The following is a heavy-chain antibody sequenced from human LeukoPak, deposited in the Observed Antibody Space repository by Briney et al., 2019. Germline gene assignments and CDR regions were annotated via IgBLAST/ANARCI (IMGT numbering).Heavy chain of an antibody. D-gene: IGHD3-10*01. CDR1: GYTFTGYY. J-gene: IGHJ4*02. CDR2: ISAYNGNT. CDR3: ARRSRGSGSYYNPYNFDY. V-gene: IGHV1-18*04. Sequence: ASVKVSCKASGYTFTGYYMHWVRQAPGQGLEWMGWISAYNGNTNYAQKLQGRVTMTTDTSTSTAYMELRSLRSDDTAVYYCARRSRGSGSYYNPYNFDYWGQGTLVTVSS.